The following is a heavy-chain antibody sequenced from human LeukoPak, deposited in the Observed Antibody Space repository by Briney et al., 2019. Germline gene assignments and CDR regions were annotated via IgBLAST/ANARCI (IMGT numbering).Heavy chain of an antibody. CDR1: GGSISSYY. Sequence: SETLSLTCSVSGGSISSYYWSWIRQPAGKGLEWIGRIYFTGTTNYNPSLQSRVTMSVDTSKYQFSLELSSVTAADTAVYYCARGSSSSWYSLDFWGQGTVVTVSS. CDR3: ARGSSSSWYSLDF. D-gene: IGHD6-13*01. V-gene: IGHV4-4*07. J-gene: IGHJ3*01. CDR2: IYFTGTT.